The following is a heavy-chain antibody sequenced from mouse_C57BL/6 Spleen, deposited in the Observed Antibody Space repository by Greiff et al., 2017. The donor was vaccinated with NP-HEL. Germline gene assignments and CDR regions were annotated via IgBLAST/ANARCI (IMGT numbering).Heavy chain of an antibody. Sequence: QVQLQQPGAELVRPGSSVKLSCKASGYTFTSYWMHWVKQRPIQGLEWIGNIDPSDSETHYNQKFKDKATLTVDKSSSTAYMQLSSLTSEDAAVYYCAREAISNYVAYWGQGTLVTVSA. D-gene: IGHD2-5*01. CDR2: IDPSDSET. CDR3: AREAISNYVAY. CDR1: GYTFTSYW. V-gene: IGHV1-52*01. J-gene: IGHJ3*01.